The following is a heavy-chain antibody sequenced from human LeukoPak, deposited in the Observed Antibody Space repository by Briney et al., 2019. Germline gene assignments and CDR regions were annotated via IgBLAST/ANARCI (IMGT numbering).Heavy chain of an antibody. J-gene: IGHJ4*02. V-gene: IGHV4-39*01. D-gene: IGHD2-15*01. CDR3: ARPGYCSGGSCYCPLVY. Sequence: PSETLSLTCTVSGGSISSSSYYWGWIRQPPGKGLEWIGSIYYSGSTYYNPSLKSRVTISVDTSKNQFSLKLSSVTAADTAVYYCARPGYCSGGSCYCPLVYWGQGTLVTVSS. CDR2: IYYSGST. CDR1: GGSISSSSYY.